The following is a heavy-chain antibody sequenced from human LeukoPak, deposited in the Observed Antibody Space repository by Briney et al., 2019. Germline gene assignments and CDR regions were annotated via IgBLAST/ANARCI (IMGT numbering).Heavy chain of an antibody. CDR1: GFTFSSYS. CDR2: ISSSSSYI. Sequence: GGSLRPSCAASGFTFSSYSMNWVRQAPGKGLEWVSSISSSSSYIYYADSVKGRFTISRDNAKNSLYLQMNSLRAEDTAVYYCARDRPSGYDYVWGSYRSLDYWGQGTLVTVSS. V-gene: IGHV3-21*01. J-gene: IGHJ4*02. CDR3: ARDRPSGYDYVWGSYRSLDY. D-gene: IGHD3-16*02.